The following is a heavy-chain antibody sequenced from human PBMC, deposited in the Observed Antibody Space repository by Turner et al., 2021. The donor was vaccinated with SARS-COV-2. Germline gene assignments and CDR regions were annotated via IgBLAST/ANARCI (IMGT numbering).Heavy chain of an antibody. J-gene: IGHJ5*02. CDR2: TFPSAIT. Sequence: QVQLQESGPGLVKSSETLSLTRTVPGASLNSSSWSWIRQPAGKGLAWIGRTFPSAITNYNPSLKSRVTMSVDTSKNQFSLQLSSVTAADTAVYYCARDVTRNKGSHPVRWFDPWGQGTLVTVSS. CDR1: GASLNSSS. V-gene: IGHV4-4*07. CDR3: ARDVTRNKGSHPVRWFDP. D-gene: IGHD4-4*01.